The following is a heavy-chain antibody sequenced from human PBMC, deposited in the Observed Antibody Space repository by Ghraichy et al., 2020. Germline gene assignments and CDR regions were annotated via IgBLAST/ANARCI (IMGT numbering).Heavy chain of an antibody. CDR3: ARRELGNTVTPDYYGMDV. D-gene: IGHD4-11*01. V-gene: IGHV3-53*01. CDR1: GFTVSSNY. J-gene: IGHJ6*02. Sequence: GGSLRLSCAASGFTVSSNYMSWVRQAPGKGLEWVSVIYSGGSSYYADSVKGRFTISRDNSKNTLYLQMNSLIAEDMAVYYCARRELGNTVTPDYYGMDVWGQGTTVTVSS. CDR2: IYSGGSS.